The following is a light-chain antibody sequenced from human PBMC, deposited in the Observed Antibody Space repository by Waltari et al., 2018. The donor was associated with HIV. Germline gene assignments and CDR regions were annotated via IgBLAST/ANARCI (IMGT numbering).Light chain of an antibody. CDR1: DRDFGLYNC. J-gene: IGLJ3*02. Sequence: AVTQPASVCGLPGQSTTISCTGGDRDFGLYNCVSWYQQHSGQPPKLILYAIDSRASGFSDRFSGSMSCNTASLTISGLLAEDEAHYYCASFTGDNTVMFGGGTEVTVL. CDR3: ASFTGDNTVM. V-gene: IGLV2-14*03. CDR2: AID.